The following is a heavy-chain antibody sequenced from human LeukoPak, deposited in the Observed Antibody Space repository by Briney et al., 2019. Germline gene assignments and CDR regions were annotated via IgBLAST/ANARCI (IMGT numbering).Heavy chain of an antibody. CDR3: ARVLQYYDILTGPIDY. J-gene: IGHJ4*02. Sequence: GRSLRLSCAASGFTFSNHGMHWVRQAPGKGLEWVAVIWYDGSNQYYADSVKGRFTISRDNSKNMVYLQMNSLRAEDTAVYYCARVLQYYDILTGPIDYWGQGTLVTVSS. CDR1: GFTFSNHG. CDR2: IWYDGSNQ. V-gene: IGHV3-33*01. D-gene: IGHD3-9*01.